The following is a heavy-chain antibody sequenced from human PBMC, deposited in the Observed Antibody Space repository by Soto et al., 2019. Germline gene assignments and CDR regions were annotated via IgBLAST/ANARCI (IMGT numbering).Heavy chain of an antibody. V-gene: IGHV4-34*01. J-gene: IGHJ4*02. CDR3: ARHGGYYFDY. CDR2: IYQGLSI. CDR1: SGSFSGYY. Sequence: SETLSLTCTVYSGSFSGYYLTWIRQPPGKGLEWIGEIYQGLSIVYNPSLESRATISGDSSKNQFSLELTSVTAADTGVYYCARHGGYYFDYWGQGALVTVSS. D-gene: IGHD3-16*01.